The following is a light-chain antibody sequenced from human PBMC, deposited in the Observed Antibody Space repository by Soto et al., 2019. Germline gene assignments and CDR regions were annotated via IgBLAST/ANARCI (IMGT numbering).Light chain of an antibody. CDR3: QQRSNLIT. CDR2: GAS. CDR1: QSVSNNY. Sequence: SVWTQTKGTLSLSPGERATLSCRASQSVSNNYLAWYQQKPGQAPRLLIYGASNRATGIPDRFSGSGSGTDFTLTISSLEPEDFAVYYCQQRSNLITFGQGTRLE. J-gene: IGKJ5*01. V-gene: IGKV3D-20*02.